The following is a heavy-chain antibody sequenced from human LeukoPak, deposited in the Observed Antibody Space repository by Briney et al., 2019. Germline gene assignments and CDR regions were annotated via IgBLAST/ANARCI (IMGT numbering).Heavy chain of an antibody. CDR1: GYTFTSYD. CDR2: MNPNSGNT. V-gene: IGHV1-8*03. J-gene: IGHJ4*02. CDR3: ARVQEYSNGSY. D-gene: IGHD4-11*01. Sequence: GASVKVSCKASGYTFTSYDINWVRQATGQGLEWMGWMNPNSGNTGYAQKFQGRVTITRNTSISTAYMELSSLRSEDTAVYYCARVQEYSNGSYWGQGILVTVSS.